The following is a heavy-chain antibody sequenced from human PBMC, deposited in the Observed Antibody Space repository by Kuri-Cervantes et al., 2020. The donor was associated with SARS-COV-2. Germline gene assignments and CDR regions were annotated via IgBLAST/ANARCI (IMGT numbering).Heavy chain of an antibody. Sequence: GESLKISCAASGFAFSGCWMSWVRQAPGKGLEWLANIKPDGSVKSYVDSVKGRFTISRDNAKNSLYLQMNSLRAEDTAVYYCARDPGGSIAVAGLLVTYFDYWGQGTLVTVSS. CDR2: IKPDGSVK. D-gene: IGHD6-19*01. CDR1: GFAFSGCW. V-gene: IGHV3-7*03. J-gene: IGHJ4*02. CDR3: ARDPGGSIAVAGLLVTYFDY.